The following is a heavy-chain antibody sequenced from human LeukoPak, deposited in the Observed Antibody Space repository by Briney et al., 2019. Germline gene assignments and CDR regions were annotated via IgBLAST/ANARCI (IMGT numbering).Heavy chain of an antibody. CDR2: IYYSGST. V-gene: IGHV4-59*01. Sequence: PSETLSLTCTVSGGSISSYYWSWIRQPPGKGLEWIGYIYYSGSTNYNPSLKSRVTISVDTSKNQFSLKLSSVTAADTAVYYCARDTETYYYGSGSQNWFDPWGQGTLSPSPQ. D-gene: IGHD3-10*01. J-gene: IGHJ5*02. CDR1: GGSISSYY. CDR3: ARDTETYYYGSGSQNWFDP.